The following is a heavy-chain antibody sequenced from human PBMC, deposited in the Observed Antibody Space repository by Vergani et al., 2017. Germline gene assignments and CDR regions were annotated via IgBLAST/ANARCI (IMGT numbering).Heavy chain of an antibody. CDR2: IRDKTYNYAT. CDR3: AKARDPNCKGGNCYSYYYGLDL. V-gene: IGHV3-73*01. Sequence: EVQPVESGGGLVKPGGSLTLSCAASGFTFSGSAMHWVRQTSGKGLEWIGRIRDKTYNYATAYAVSVKGRFIISRDDSKKTAYLQMNRLTIEDTAIYYCAKARDPNCKGGNCYSYYYGLDLWGQGTTVTVSS. J-gene: IGHJ6*02. CDR1: GFTFSGSA. D-gene: IGHD2-21*01.